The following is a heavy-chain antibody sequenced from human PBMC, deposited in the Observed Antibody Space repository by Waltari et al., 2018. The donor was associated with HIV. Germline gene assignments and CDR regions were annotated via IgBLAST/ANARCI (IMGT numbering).Heavy chain of an antibody. CDR2: ISYDGSNK. D-gene: IGHD3-9*01. CDR1: GFTFSSYG. Sequence: QVQLVESGGGVVQPRRSLRLSCAASGFTFSSYGMHWVRQAPGEGLEWVAVISYDGSNKYYADSVKVRFTISRDNSKNTLYLQMNSLRAEDTAVYYCAKDRQKIGYYDILTGYLDYWGQGTLVTVSS. J-gene: IGHJ4*02. CDR3: AKDRQKIGYYDILTGYLDY. V-gene: IGHV3-30*18.